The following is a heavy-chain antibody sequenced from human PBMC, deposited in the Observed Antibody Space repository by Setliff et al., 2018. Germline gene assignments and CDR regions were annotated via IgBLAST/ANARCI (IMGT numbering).Heavy chain of an antibody. D-gene: IGHD6-13*01. J-gene: IGHJ4*02. Sequence: GASVKVSCKASGYTFTSYAMHWVRQAPGQRLEWMGWINAGNGNTKYSQKFQGRVTITRDTSASTAYMELSSLRSEDTAVYYCAMKGGDFPSSWYTFDYWGQGTLVTVSS. V-gene: IGHV1-3*01. CDR2: INAGNGNT. CDR3: AMKGGDFPSSWYTFDY. CDR1: GYTFTSYA.